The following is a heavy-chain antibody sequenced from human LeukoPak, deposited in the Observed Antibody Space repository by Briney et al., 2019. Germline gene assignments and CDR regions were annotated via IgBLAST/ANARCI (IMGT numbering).Heavy chain of an antibody. D-gene: IGHD4-17*01. CDR3: ARGSGDYDYYYYGMDV. CDR2: INPSGGST. CDR1: GYTFTSYY. Sequence: ASVKVSCKASGYTFTSYYMHWVRQAPGQGLEWMGIINPSGGSTSYAQKFQGRVTMTRDTSTSTVYMELSSLRSEDTAVYYCARGSGDYDYYYYGMDVWGQGTTVTVSS. J-gene: IGHJ6*02. V-gene: IGHV1-46*01.